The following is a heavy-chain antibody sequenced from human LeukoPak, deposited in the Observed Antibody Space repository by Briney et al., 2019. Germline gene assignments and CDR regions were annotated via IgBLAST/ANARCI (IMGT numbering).Heavy chain of an antibody. CDR1: RGSIRTHY. Sequence: SETLSLTCTVSRGSIRTHYWGWMRQPPGKGPEWIGALYHSGSTHYNPSLESRSTISVDTSKNQFSLKLYSVTAADTAVDYCARQGDSTKGYYLDWFDPWGQGTLVTVSS. D-gene: IGHD3-3*01. CDR3: ARQGDSTKGYYLDWFDP. J-gene: IGHJ5*02. V-gene: IGHV4-39*01. CDR2: LYHSGST.